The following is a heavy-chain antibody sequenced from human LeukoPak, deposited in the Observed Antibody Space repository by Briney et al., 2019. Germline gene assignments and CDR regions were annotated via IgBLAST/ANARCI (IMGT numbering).Heavy chain of an antibody. CDR2: INSDGSST. CDR3: ASGYDSSGYYPDDY. CDR1: GFTFSSYW. Sequence: GGSLRLSCAASGFTFSSYWMHWVRQAPGKGLVWVSRINSDGSSTSYADSVKGRFTISRDNAKNTLYLQMNSLRAEDTAVYCCASGYDSSGYYPDDYWGQGTLVTVSS. V-gene: IGHV3-74*01. D-gene: IGHD3-22*01. J-gene: IGHJ4*02.